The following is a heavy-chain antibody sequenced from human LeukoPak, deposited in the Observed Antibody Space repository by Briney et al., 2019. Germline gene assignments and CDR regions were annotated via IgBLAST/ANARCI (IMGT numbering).Heavy chain of an antibody. CDR3: ARAPLTTATSDYFDL. Sequence: ASETLSLTCTVSGGSISTNDYFWSWIRQSPEKGLEWIGYIHYSGITKSNPSLESRLALSVDTSKNQLSLRLTSVTAADTAVYYCARAPLTTATSDYFDLWGLGTLVTVSS. CDR2: IHYSGIT. CDR1: GGSISTNDYF. V-gene: IGHV4-30-4*01. J-gene: IGHJ4*02. D-gene: IGHD4-17*01.